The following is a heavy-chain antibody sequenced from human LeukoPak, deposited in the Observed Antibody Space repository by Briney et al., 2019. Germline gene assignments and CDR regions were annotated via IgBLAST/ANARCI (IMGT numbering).Heavy chain of an antibody. J-gene: IGHJ1*01. CDR1: GYTFTGYY. V-gene: IGHV1-2*02. CDR2: INPNSGGT. Sequence: ASVKVSCKASGYTFTGYYMHWVRQAPGQGLEWMGWINPNSGGTNYAQKFQGRVTMTRGTSISTAYMELSRLRSDDTAVYYCARLKYYYDSSGYRAEYFQHWGQGALVTVSS. D-gene: IGHD3-22*01. CDR3: ARLKYYYDSSGYRAEYFQH.